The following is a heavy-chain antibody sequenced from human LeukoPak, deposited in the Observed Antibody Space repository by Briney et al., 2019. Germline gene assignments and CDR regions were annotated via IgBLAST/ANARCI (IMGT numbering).Heavy chain of an antibody. CDR1: GFTFSSYA. Sequence: GGSLRLSCAASGFTFSSYAMSWVRQAPGKGLEWVSAISGSGGSTYYADSVKGRLTISRDNSKNTLYLQMNSLRAEDAAVYYCATQDHYDFWSGYWPLDYWGQGTLVTVSS. V-gene: IGHV3-23*01. D-gene: IGHD3-3*01. CDR3: ATQDHYDFWSGYWPLDY. CDR2: ISGSGGST. J-gene: IGHJ4*02.